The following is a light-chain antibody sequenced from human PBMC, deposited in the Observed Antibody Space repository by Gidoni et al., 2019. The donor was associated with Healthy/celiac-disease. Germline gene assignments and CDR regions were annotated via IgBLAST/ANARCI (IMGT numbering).Light chain of an antibody. CDR2: GAS. CDR1: QSVSSTY. CDR3: QQGA. Sequence: EIVLTQSPGTMSLSPGAGATLSCRARQSVSSTYLAWYQPKPGQAPRLRIYGASSRVTGVPDRFSGSGSGTDFTLTISRLEPEDFAVYYCQQGAFGQGTKVEMK. J-gene: IGKJ1*01. V-gene: IGKV3-20*01.